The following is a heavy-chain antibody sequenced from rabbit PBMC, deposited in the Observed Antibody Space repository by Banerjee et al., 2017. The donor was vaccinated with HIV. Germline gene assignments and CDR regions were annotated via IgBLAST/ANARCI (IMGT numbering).Heavy chain of an antibody. CDR3: VSYDDYGDRNL. V-gene: IGHV1S47*01. J-gene: IGHJ4*01. Sequence: QEQLVESGGGLVQPEGSLTLTCKASGFDFSNYGVSWVRQAPGKGLEWIGYIDPVFGSIHYASWVNGRFTISDHNAQNTLYLQLNSLTAADTATYFCVSYDDYGDRNLWGPGTLVTVS. D-gene: IGHD2-1*01. CDR2: IDPVFGSI. CDR1: GFDFSNYG.